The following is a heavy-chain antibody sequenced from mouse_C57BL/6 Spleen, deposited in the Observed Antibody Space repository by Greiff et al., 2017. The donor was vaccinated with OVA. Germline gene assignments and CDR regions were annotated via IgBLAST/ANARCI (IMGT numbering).Heavy chain of an antibody. V-gene: IGHV5-6*01. D-gene: IGHD1-1*01. J-gene: IGHJ2*01. Sequence: EVQVVESGGDLVKPGGSLKLSCAASGFTFSSYGMSWVRQTPDKRLEWVATISRGGSYTYYPDSVKGRFTISRDNAKNTLYLQMSSLKSEDTAMYYCARRGTTVVAFDYWGQGTTLTVSS. CDR2: ISRGGSYT. CDR3: ARRGTTVVAFDY. CDR1: GFTFSSYG.